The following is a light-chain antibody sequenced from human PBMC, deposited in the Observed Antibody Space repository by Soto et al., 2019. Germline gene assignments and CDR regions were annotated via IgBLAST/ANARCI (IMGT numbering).Light chain of an antibody. CDR2: DDV. CDR3: GAWYSSLSAYV. J-gene: IGLJ1*01. CDR1: SSNIGGNS. V-gene: IGLV1-51*01. Sequence: QSVMTQPPSVSAAPGQRVTISCSGSSSNIGGNSVSWYQQLPGTAPKLLIYDDVKRPSGIPDRFSGSKSGTSATLGITGFQTGDEADYYCGAWYSSLSAYVFGTGTKLTVL.